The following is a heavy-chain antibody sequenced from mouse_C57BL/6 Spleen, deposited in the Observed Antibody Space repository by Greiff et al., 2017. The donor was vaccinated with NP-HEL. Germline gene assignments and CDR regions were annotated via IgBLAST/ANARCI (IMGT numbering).Heavy chain of an antibody. J-gene: IGHJ1*03. D-gene: IGHD1-1*01. CDR2: INPSNGGT. CDR1: GYTFTSYW. Sequence: VQLQQSGTELVKPGASVKLSCKASGYTFTSYWMHWVKQRPGQGLEWIGNINPSNGGTNYNEKFKSKATLTVDKSSSTAYMQLSSLTSEDSAVYYCARKLRITTVGNWYFDVWGTGTTVTGSS. CDR3: ARKLRITTVGNWYFDV. V-gene: IGHV1-53*01.